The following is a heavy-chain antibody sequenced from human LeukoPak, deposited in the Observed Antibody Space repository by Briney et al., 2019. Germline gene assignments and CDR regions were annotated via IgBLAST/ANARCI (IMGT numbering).Heavy chain of an antibody. CDR2: INHSGST. V-gene: IGHV4-39*07. Sequence: PSETLSLTCTVSGGSVSSSSYYWSWIRQPPGKGLEWIGEINHSGSTNYNPSLKSRVTISVDTSKNQFSLKLSSVTAADTAVYYCASRAEWGYGSGSLPDWGQGTLVTVSS. J-gene: IGHJ4*02. D-gene: IGHD3-10*01. CDR3: ASRAEWGYGSGSLPD. CDR1: GGSVSSSSYY.